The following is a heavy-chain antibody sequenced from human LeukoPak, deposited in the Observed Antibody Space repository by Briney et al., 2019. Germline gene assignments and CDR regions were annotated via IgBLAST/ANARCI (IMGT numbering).Heavy chain of an antibody. J-gene: IGHJ6*02. CDR1: GFTFSSYA. CDR2: ISGSGGST. Sequence: GGSLRLSCAASGFTFSSYAMSWVRQAPGKGLEWVSAISGSGGSTYYADSVKGRFTISRDNSKNTLYLQMNSLRAEDTAVYYCARGRAAHYYYYYYGMDVWGQGTTVTVSS. CDR3: ARGRAAHYYYYYYGMDV. D-gene: IGHD6-6*01. V-gene: IGHV3-23*01.